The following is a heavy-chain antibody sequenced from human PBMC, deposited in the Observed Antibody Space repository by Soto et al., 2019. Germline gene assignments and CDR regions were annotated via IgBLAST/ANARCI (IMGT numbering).Heavy chain of an antibody. CDR3: ARGRNVLIWFGESLGDY. J-gene: IGHJ4*02. V-gene: IGHV4-34*01. D-gene: IGHD3-10*01. CDR2: INHSGST. CDR1: GGSFSGYY. Sequence: QVQLQQWGAGLLKPSETLSLTCAVYGGSFSGYYWSWIRQPPGKGLEWIGEINHSGSTNYNPSLKSRFTISVATSKNQFSLKLSSVTAADTAVYYCARGRNVLIWFGESLGDYWGQGTLVTVSS.